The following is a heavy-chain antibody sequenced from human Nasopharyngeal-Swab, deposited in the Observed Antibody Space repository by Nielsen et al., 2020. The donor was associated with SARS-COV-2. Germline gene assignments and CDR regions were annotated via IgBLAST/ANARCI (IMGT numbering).Heavy chain of an antibody. V-gene: IGHV3-30-3*01. D-gene: IGHD6-13*01. CDR3: ARVSGGDSSSWEYFDY. J-gene: IGHJ4*02. CDR2: ISYGGSNK. Sequence: WIRQPPGKGLEWVAVISYGGSNKYYADSVKGRFTISRDNSKNTLYLQMNSLRAEDTAVYYCARVSGGDSSSWEYFDYWGQGTLVTVSS.